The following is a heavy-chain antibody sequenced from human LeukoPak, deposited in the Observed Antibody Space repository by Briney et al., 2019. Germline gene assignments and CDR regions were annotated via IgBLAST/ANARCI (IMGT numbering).Heavy chain of an antibody. D-gene: IGHD5-12*01. CDR2: INPEKRDT. J-gene: IGHJ4*02. V-gene: IGHV1-2*02. Sequence: ASVKVSCKASGYTFTVYAIHWVRQAPGQGRKWMGWINPEKRDTGYAHKFQGRVTMTSDTSISTAYMELSSLRSDDTAVYYCAKKVRGPSHPLDLWGQGTLVTVSS. CDR3: AKKVRGPSHPLDL. CDR1: GYTFTVYA.